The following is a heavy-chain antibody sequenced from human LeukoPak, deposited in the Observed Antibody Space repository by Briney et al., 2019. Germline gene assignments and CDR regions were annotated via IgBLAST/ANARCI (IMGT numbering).Heavy chain of an antibody. CDR3: AKDKDFWSGYYRGVPFYYGMDV. Sequence: GGSLRLPCAASGFTFSSFGIHWVRQAPGKGLEWVALISYDGSNKYFADSVKGRSTISRDNAKNTLYLQMNSLRAEDTAVYYCAKDKDFWSGYYRGVPFYYGMDVWGQGTTVTVSS. CDR2: ISYDGSNK. J-gene: IGHJ6*02. D-gene: IGHD3-3*01. CDR1: GFTFSSFG. V-gene: IGHV3-30*18.